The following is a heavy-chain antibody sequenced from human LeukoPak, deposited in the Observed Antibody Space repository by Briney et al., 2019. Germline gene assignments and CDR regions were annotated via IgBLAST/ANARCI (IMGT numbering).Heavy chain of an antibody. CDR3: TKEAGEHGSSSLVRFDY. J-gene: IGHJ4*02. Sequence: PGGSLRLSCAASGFTFSSYAMSWVRQAPGRGLEWVAFMRYDGSDTDYADSVKGRFTISRDNSKNTLYLQMNSLRAEDTAVYYCTKEAGEHGSSSLVRFDYWGQGIPVTVSS. D-gene: IGHD6-13*01. V-gene: IGHV3-30*02. CDR1: GFTFSSYA. CDR2: MRYDGSDT.